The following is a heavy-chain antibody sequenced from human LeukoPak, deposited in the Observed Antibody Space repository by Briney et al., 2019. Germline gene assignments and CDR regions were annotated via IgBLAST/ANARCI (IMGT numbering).Heavy chain of an antibody. J-gene: IGHJ5*02. D-gene: IGHD6-19*01. CDR3: ARVWFSGPSWFDP. Sequence: GGSLRLSRAASGFTSSSYSMNWVRQAPGKGLEWVSYISSSSSTIYYADSVKGRFTISRDNAKNSLYLQMNSLRAEDTAVYYCARVWFSGPSWFDPWGQGTLVTVSS. CDR2: ISSSSSTI. CDR1: GFTSSSYS. V-gene: IGHV3-48*04.